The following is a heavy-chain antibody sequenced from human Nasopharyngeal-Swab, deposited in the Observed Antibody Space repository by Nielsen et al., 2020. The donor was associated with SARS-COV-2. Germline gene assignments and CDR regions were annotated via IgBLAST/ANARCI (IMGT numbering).Heavy chain of an antibody. CDR1: GFTFSGSA. J-gene: IGHJ6*01. Sequence: GGSLRISCAASGFTFSGSAMHWVRQASGKGLEWVGRIRSKANSYATAYAASVKGRFTISRDDSKDTAYLQMNSLRVEDTAVYYCARDGLDYDFWSAYFMDVWGQGTTVTVSS. CDR2: IRSKANSYAT. CDR3: ARDGLDYDFWSAYFMDV. D-gene: IGHD3-3*01. V-gene: IGHV3-73*01.